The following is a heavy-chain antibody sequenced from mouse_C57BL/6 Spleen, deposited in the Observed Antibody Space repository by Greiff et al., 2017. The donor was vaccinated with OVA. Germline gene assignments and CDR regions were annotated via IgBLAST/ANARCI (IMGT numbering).Heavy chain of an antibody. CDR3: TRDQANWDVEGAMDY. D-gene: IGHD4-1*01. Sequence: DVMLVESGEGLVKPGGSLKLSCAASGFTFSSYAMSWVRQTPEKRLEWVAYISSGGDSIYYADTVKGRFTISRDNARNTLYLQMNSLKSEDTAMYYCTRDQANWDVEGAMDYWGQGTSVTVSS. CDR1: GFTFSSYA. J-gene: IGHJ4*01. V-gene: IGHV5-9-1*02. CDR2: ISSGGDSI.